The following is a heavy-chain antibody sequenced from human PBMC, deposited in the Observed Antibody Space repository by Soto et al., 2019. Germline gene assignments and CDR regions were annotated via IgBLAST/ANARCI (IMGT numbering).Heavy chain of an antibody. J-gene: IGHJ4*02. CDR3: VRGAYIGYGHAIDY. CDR1: GVPISTYY. D-gene: IGHD5-12*01. CDR2: NYHSGTT. V-gene: IGHV4-59*01. Sequence: SETLSLTCAVSGVPISTYYWSWIRQPPGKGLEWIGYNYHSGTTNYNPSLKSRVTISVDTSKNQFSLRLTSVTAADTAIYYCVRGAYIGYGHAIDYWGQGTLVTVSS.